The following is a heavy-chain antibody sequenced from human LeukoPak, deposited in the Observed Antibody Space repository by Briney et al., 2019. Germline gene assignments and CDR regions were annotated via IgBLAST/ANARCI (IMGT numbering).Heavy chain of an antibody. CDR1: GFTFSSYA. J-gene: IGHJ4*02. V-gene: IGHV3-30*01. D-gene: IGHD3-10*01. Sequence: GGSLRLSCAASGFTFSSYAMHWVRQAPGKGRAWGAVISYDGSNKYYADSVKGRFTISRDNSKNTLYLQMNSLRAEDTAVYYCARDYYGSGSYFNALDYWGQGTLVTVSS. CDR2: ISYDGSNK. CDR3: ARDYYGSGSYFNALDY.